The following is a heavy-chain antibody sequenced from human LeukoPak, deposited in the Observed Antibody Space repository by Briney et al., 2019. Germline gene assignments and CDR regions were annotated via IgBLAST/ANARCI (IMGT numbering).Heavy chain of an antibody. Sequence: GGSLRLSCAASGFPFSGYGMHWVRQAPGKGLEWVAVAYGDGSSQYYVDSVKGRFTISRDNAKNSLYLQMNSLRAEDTAVYYCARDGDWGQGTLVTVSS. CDR2: AYGDGSSQ. J-gene: IGHJ4*02. D-gene: IGHD3-16*01. CDR1: GFPFSGYG. CDR3: ARDGD. V-gene: IGHV3-33*01.